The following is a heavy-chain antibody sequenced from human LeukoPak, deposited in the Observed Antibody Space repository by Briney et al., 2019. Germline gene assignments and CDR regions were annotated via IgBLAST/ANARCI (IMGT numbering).Heavy chain of an antibody. J-gene: IGHJ5*02. V-gene: IGHV1-69*13. CDR2: IIPIFGTA. CDR1: GGTFSSYA. D-gene: IGHD3-16*01. Sequence: SVKVSCKASGGTFSSYAISWVRQAPGQGLEWMGGIIPIFGTANYAQKFQGRVTITADESTSTAYMELSGLRSEDTAVYYCARDTNGNWFDPWGQGTLVTVSS. CDR3: ARDTNGNWFDP.